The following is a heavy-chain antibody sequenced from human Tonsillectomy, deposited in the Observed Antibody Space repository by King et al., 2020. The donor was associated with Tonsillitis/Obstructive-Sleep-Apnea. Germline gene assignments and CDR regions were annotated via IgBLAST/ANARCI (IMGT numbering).Heavy chain of an antibody. V-gene: IGHV5-51*01. J-gene: IGHJ6*03. CDR3: ARRGSTTYNYIDV. CDR1: GSSFTRYW. D-gene: IGHD1-26*01. CDR2: LYPGDSDT. Sequence: PLVQSGAAVPQPGASLQISCQGSGSSFTRYWIGWVRQMPGKGLEWLGTLYPGDSDTRYSPSFHGPVTISAAKSSSTAYLQWNSLKASDTAMYYCARRGSTTYNYIDVWGKGTTVTVSS.